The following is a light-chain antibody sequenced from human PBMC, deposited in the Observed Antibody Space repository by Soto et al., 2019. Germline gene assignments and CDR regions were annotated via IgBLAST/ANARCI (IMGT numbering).Light chain of an antibody. J-gene: IGKJ4*01. CDR2: ASS. CDR1: QSRGSN. V-gene: IGKV3D-15*01. CDR3: QHYTRSPLT. Sequence: VMSEFPATLSLSPRERSTGACKTSQSRGSNFLAWHQPKTGQAPRILIYASSNRATAIPDRCSGSGSETAFSMSISSLQIEDFGVYYCQHYTRSPLTFGRGTQVDIK.